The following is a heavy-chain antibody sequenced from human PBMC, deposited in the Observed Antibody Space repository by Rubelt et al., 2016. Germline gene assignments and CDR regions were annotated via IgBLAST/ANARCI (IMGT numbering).Heavy chain of an antibody. CDR1: GFTYTYST. D-gene: IGHD6-13*01. V-gene: IGHV3-23*04. Sequence: EVQLVESGGGLVQPGGSLRLSCAASGFTYTYSTMTWVRQAPGKGLEWVSAISGNGGSTYYADSGRGRFTISRDNSRNTLYLQMNSLRAEDTAVYYCAKGHSNLDYWGQGTLVTVSS. CDR2: ISGNGGST. J-gene: IGHJ4*02. CDR3: AKGHSNLDY.